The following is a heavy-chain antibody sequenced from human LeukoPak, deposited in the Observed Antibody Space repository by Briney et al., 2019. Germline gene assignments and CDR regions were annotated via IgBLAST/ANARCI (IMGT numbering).Heavy chain of an antibody. D-gene: IGHD2-21*02. Sequence: QTGGSLRLSCAGSGFSFSSYGMNWVRQAPGKGLEWVSAIVGTSGNTYYADSVKGRFTISRDNSKNTLYLQMNSLRAEDTAVYYCARGPAYCGGDCSPGAFDIWGQGTMVTVSS. J-gene: IGHJ3*02. CDR1: GFSFSSYG. CDR2: IVGTSGNT. V-gene: IGHV3-23*01. CDR3: ARGPAYCGGDCSPGAFDI.